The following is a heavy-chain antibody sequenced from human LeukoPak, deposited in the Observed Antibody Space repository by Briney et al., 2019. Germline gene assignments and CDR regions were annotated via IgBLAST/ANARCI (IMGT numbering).Heavy chain of an antibody. CDR1: GFTFSSYG. CDR2: ISYDGSNK. D-gene: IGHD4-17*01. CDR3: AKDFGDYGDYYTYFDY. J-gene: IGHJ4*02. Sequence: GGSLRLSCAASGFTFSSYGMHWVRQAPGKGLEWVAVISYDGSNKYYADSVKGRFTISRDNSKNTLYLQMNSLRAEDTAVYYCAKDFGDYGDYYTYFDYWGQGTLVTVSS. V-gene: IGHV3-30*18.